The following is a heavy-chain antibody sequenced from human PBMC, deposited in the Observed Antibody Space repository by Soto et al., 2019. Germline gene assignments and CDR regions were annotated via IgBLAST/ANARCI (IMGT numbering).Heavy chain of an antibody. CDR1: GGSISSGGYS. V-gene: IGHV4-30-2*01. J-gene: IGHJ3*02. D-gene: IGHD3-22*01. CDR2: IYPSGST. CDR3: ARGRGYYDSSGGAFDI. Sequence: PSETLSLTCAVSGGSISSGGYSWSRIRQPPGKGLEWIGYIYPSGSTYYNPSLKSRVTISVDRSKNQFSLKLSSVTAADTAVYYCARGRGYYDSSGGAFDIWGQGTMVTVSS.